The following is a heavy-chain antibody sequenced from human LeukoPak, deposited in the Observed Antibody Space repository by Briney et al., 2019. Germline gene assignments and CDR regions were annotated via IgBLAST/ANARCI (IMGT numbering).Heavy chain of an antibody. D-gene: IGHD3-9*01. Sequence: PWGSLRLSCSASGVTFSGFAIHWCRQAPAEGLEYGSAITSNGGSTHYADSVKGRFTISRDNSKNTVYLQMSSLRDEDTAVYYCLKGNFATPFDYWGQGPQVTVSS. CDR2: ITSNGGST. CDR3: LKGNFATPFDY. V-gene: IGHV3-64D*09. CDR1: GVTFSGFA. J-gene: IGHJ4*02.